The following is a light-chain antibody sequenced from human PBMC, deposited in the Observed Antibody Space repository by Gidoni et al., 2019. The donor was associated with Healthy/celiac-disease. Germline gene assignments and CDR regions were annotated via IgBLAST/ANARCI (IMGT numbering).Light chain of an antibody. CDR2: SNN. V-gene: IGLV1-44*01. CDR3: AAWDDSLNGRAV. CDR1: SSKIGSNT. Sequence: QSVLTQPPSASGTPGQRVTISCSGSSSKIGSNTVNWYQQLPGTAPKLLIYSNNQRPSGVPDRFSGSKSGTSASLAISGLQSEDEADYYCAAWDDSLNGRAVFGGGTKLTVL. J-gene: IGLJ2*01.